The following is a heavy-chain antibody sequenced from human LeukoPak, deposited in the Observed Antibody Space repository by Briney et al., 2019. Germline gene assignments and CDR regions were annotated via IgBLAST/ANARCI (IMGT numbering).Heavy chain of an antibody. CDR3: SRSHDYGGLYFYYYMDG. D-gene: IGHD4-23*01. Sequence: SETLSLTCTVSGGSISSRSDYWGWIRQTPGRGLEWIGNLDSSGSTYYNPSLKSRVTISVGTSKNQFSLNLRSVTAADTAIYFCSRSHDYGGLYFYYYMDGWGKGTTVTVSS. CDR1: GGSISSRSDY. V-gene: IGHV4-39*01. J-gene: IGHJ6*03. CDR2: LDSSGST.